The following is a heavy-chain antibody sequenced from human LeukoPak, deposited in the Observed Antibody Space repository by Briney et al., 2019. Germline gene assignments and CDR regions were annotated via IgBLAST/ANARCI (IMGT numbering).Heavy chain of an antibody. CDR2: ISGPTGDA. J-gene: IGHJ4*02. Sequence: GGSLRLSYAASGFTFSNFAMSWVGQAPGKGLEWVSGISGPTGDAYYADSVKGRFTISRDNFQSMLYLQMNTLRAEDTALYYCAKSESFISAAGIFDHWGQGTQVTVSS. CDR1: GFTFSNFA. CDR3: AKSESFISAAGIFDH. D-gene: IGHD6-13*01. V-gene: IGHV3-23*01.